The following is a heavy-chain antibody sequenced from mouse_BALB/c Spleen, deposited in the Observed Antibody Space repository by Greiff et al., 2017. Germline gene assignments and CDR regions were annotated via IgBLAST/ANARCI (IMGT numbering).Heavy chain of an antibody. Sequence: QVQLQQSGPELVKPGASVKMSCKASGYTFTDYVISWVKQRTGQGLEWIGEIYPGSGSTYYNEKFKGKATLTADKSSNTAYMQLSSLTSEDSAVYFCARRLITTATNYFDYWGQGTTLTVSS. CDR1: GYTFTDYV. D-gene: IGHD1-2*01. CDR3: ARRLITTATNYFDY. V-gene: IGHV1-81*01. CDR2: IYPGSGST. J-gene: IGHJ2*01.